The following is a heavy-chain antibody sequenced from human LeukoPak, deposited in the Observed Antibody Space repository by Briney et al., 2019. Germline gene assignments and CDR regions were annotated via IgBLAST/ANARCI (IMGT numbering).Heavy chain of an antibody. D-gene: IGHD2-2*01. CDR3: LSWDCTNTSCSVHYYDIDV. J-gene: IGHJ6*03. CDR1: GGSISSSPYY. V-gene: IGHV4-39*01. CDR2: VYYTGST. Sequence: SETLSLTCTVSGGSISSSPYYWGWIRQPPGKGLEWIGNVYYTGSTHYNPSLKSRVTISVDTSKTQFSLNLTSVTAADTAVYYCLSWDCTNTSCSVHYYDIDVWGKGTTVIVSS.